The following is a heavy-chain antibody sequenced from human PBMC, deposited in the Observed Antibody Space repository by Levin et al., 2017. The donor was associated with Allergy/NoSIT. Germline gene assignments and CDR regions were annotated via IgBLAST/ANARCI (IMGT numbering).Heavy chain of an antibody. Sequence: PGGSLRLSCAASGFTFDDYAMHWVRQAPGKGLEWVSGISWISGSIGYADSVKGRSTISRDNAKNPLYLQMNSLRTEDTALYYCARDNIVLPDAFEIWGQGTMVIVSS. D-gene: IGHD3-16*02. V-gene: IGHV3-9*01. J-gene: IGHJ3*02. CDR1: GFTFDDYA. CDR3: ARDNIVLPDAFEI. CDR2: ISWISGSI.